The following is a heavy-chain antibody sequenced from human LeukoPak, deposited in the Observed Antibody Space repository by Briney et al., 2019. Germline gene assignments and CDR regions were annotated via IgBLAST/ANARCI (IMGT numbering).Heavy chain of an antibody. CDR3: ANLYGPYSSSSPLRY. V-gene: IGHV3-7*01. D-gene: IGHD6-6*01. J-gene: IGHJ4*02. CDR2: IKQDGSEK. CDR1: GFTFSSYW. Sequence: GGSLRLSCAASGFTFSSYWMSWVRQAPGKGLERVPNIKQDGSEKYYVDSVKGRFTISRDNAKNSLYLQMNSLRAEDTAVYYCANLYGPYSSSSPLRYWGQGTLVTVSS.